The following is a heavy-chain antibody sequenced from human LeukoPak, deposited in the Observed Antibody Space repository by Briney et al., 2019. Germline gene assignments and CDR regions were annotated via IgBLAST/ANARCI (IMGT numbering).Heavy chain of an antibody. CDR1: GFTVSTNS. Sequence: GGSLRLSCTVSGFTVSTNSMSWVRQAPGKGLEWVSSISSSTSYIYYADSVKGRFTISRDNAKNSLYLQMNSLRPEDTAVYYCARENSGSYYQFDCWGQGTLVTVSS. V-gene: IGHV3-21*01. CDR3: ARENSGSYYQFDC. CDR2: ISSSTSYI. J-gene: IGHJ4*02. D-gene: IGHD1-26*01.